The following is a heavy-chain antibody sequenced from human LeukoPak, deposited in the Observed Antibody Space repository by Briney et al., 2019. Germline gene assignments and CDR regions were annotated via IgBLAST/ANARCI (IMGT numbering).Heavy chain of an antibody. J-gene: IGHJ4*02. D-gene: IGHD2-2*01. CDR2: IYTSGST. CDR3: ARIGLGSSEDY. Sequence: PSETLSLTCTVSGGSISSYYWSWIRQPAGKGLEWIGRIYTSGSTNYNPSLKSRVTISVDTSNNQFSLRLNSVTAADTAVYYCARIGLGSSEDYWGQGTLVTVSS. V-gene: IGHV4-4*07. CDR1: GGSISSYY.